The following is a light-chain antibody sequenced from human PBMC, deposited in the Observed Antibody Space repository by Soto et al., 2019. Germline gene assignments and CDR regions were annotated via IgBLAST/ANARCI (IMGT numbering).Light chain of an antibody. CDR3: QQHSNWLFT. CDR1: QSVSSY. J-gene: IGKJ3*01. CDR2: DAS. Sequence: EIVLTQSPATLSLSPGERATLSCRASQSVSSYLAWYQQKPGQAPRLLIYDASNRATGIPARFSGSGSGTDFTLPISSLEPEDFAVYYCQQHSNWLFTFGPGTKVDIK. V-gene: IGKV3-11*01.